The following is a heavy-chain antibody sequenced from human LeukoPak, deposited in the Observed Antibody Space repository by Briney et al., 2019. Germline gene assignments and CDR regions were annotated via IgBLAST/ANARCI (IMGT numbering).Heavy chain of an antibody. J-gene: IGHJ4*02. CDR2: ISSSSIAI. CDR1: GFTFSSYS. V-gene: IGHV3-48*01. CDR3: ASLYCGGDCYAFDY. D-gene: IGHD2-21*02. Sequence: PGRSLRLSCAASGFTFSSYSMNWVRQVPGKGPEWLSYISSSSIAIFYADSVKGRFTISRDNAKNLVYLQMNGLRAEDTAMYYCASLYCGGDCYAFDYWGQGTLVTVSS.